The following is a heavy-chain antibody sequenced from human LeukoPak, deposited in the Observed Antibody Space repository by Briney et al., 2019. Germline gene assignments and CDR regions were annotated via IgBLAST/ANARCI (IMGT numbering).Heavy chain of an antibody. J-gene: IGHJ4*02. CDR3: ARVLYDSSGYSH. CDR1: GFTFSSYA. V-gene: IGHV3-30*04. CDR2: ISYDGSNK. D-gene: IGHD3-22*01. Sequence: GGSLRFSCAASGFTFSSYAMHWVRQAPGKGLEWVAVISYDGSNKYYADSVKGRFTISRDNSKNTLYLQMNSLRAEDTAVYYCARVLYDSSGYSHWGQGTLVTVSS.